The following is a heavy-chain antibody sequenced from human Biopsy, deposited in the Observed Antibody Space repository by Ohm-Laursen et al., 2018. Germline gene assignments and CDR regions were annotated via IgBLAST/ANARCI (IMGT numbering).Heavy chain of an antibody. D-gene: IGHD3-22*01. V-gene: IGHV1-18*04. Sequence: ASVKASCKASGYTFTGYYLHWVRQAPGQGLEWMGWISAYNGNRNYAQKFQGRVTMTTDTSTSTAYMELRSLRSDDTAVYFCAREEDNSGYDYYGMDVWGQGTTVTVSS. CDR1: GYTFTGYY. J-gene: IGHJ6*02. CDR3: AREEDNSGYDYYGMDV. CDR2: ISAYNGNR.